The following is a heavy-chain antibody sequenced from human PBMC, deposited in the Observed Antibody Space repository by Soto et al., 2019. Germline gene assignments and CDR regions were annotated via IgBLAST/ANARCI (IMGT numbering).Heavy chain of an antibody. V-gene: IGHV1-69*13. J-gene: IGHJ6*02. CDR3: ARDNVRDGYNYNYYYGMDV. Sequence: SVKVSCKASGGTFSSYAISRVRQAPGQGLGWMGGIIPIFGTANYAQKFQGRVTITADESTSTAYMELSSLRSEDTAVYYCARDNVRDGYNYNYYYGMDVWGQGTTVTVSS. CDR1: GGTFSSYA. CDR2: IIPIFGTA. D-gene: IGHD5-12*01.